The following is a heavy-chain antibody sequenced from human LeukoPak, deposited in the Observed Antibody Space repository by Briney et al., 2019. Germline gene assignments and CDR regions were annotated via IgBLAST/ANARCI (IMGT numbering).Heavy chain of an antibody. D-gene: IGHD2-15*01. CDR1: GFMFSSYG. CDR2: ISSSSSTK. CDR3: AREDGYCSGGNCYSYFDS. J-gene: IGHJ4*02. V-gene: IGHV3-48*01. Sequence: GGSLRLSCAASGFMFSSYGMNWVRQAPGKGLEWVSYISSSSSTKYYADSVKGRFIISRDNAKNSLYLQMNSLRAEDTAVYFCAREDGYCSGGNCYSYFDSWGQGTLVTVSS.